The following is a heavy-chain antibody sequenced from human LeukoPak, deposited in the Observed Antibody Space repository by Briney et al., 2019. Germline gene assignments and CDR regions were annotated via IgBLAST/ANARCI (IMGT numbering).Heavy chain of an antibody. J-gene: IGHJ1*01. CDR3: ATIRNYDSNQIEGFQH. D-gene: IGHD3-22*01. CDR1: GYTLTELS. V-gene: IGHV1-24*01. CDR2: FDPEDGET. Sequence: ASVTVSCKVSGYTLTELSMHWVRQAPGKGLEWMGGFDPEDGETIYAQKFQGRVTMTEDTSTDTAYMELSSLRSEDTAVYYCATIRNYDSNQIEGFQHWGQGTLVTVPS.